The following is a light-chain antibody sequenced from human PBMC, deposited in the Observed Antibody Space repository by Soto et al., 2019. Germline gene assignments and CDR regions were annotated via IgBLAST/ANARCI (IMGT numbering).Light chain of an antibody. Sequence: DIQMTQSPSAMSASVGDRVTITCRASRGISHYLAWFQQRPGKVPKRLIYGASTLESGVPSRFSGSGSVTEFTLTISSLQPDDFATYYCLQHNTYPLSFGGGTKWAMK. J-gene: IGKJ4*01. V-gene: IGKV1-17*03. CDR1: RGISHY. CDR3: LQHNTYPLS. CDR2: GAS.